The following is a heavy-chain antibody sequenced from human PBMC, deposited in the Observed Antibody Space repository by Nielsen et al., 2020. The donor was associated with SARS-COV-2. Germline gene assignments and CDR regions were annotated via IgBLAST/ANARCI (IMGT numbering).Heavy chain of an antibody. CDR2: INPNSGGT. J-gene: IGHJ4*02. V-gene: IGHV1-2*02. CDR1: GYTFTGYY. Sequence: ASVKVSCKASGYTFTGYYMHWVRQAPGQGLEWMGWINPNSGGTNYAQKFQGRVTMTRDTSISTAYMELRSLRSDDTAVYYCGRVIEYSSSPVDYWGQGTLVTVSS. CDR3: GRVIEYSSSPVDY. D-gene: IGHD6-6*01.